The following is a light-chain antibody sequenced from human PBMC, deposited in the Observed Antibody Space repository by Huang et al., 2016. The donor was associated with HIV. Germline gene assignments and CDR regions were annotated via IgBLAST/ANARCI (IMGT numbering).Light chain of an antibody. Sequence: DIQMTQSPSSLSASVGDRLTITCQASQDIGHYLNWYQQKPGKAPKLLIYDASNLETGVPSRFSGTGSGTYFTFTISSLQTEDIATYYCQHYTNLPPSLTFGGGTKVDIK. J-gene: IGKJ4*01. CDR2: DAS. CDR3: QHYTNLPPSLT. CDR1: QDIGHY. V-gene: IGKV1-33*01.